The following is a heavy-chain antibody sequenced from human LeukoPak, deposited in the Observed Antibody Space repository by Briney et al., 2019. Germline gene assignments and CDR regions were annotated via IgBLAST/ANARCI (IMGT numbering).Heavy chain of an antibody. CDR2: INPNSGGT. J-gene: IGHJ4*02. CDR1: GGTFSSYA. D-gene: IGHD3-9*01. Sequence: GASVKVSCKASGGTFSSYAISWVRQAPGQGLEWMGWINPNSGGTNYAQKFQGRVTMTRDTSISTAYMELSRLRSDDTAVYYCARVPRYMGPFDYWGQGTLVTVSS. CDR3: ARVPRYMGPFDY. V-gene: IGHV1-2*02.